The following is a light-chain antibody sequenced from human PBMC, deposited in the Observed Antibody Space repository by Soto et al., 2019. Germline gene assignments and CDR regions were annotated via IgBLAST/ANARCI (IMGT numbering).Light chain of an antibody. V-gene: IGKV1-5*01. CDR2: DAS. Sequence: DIQMTQSPSTLSASVGDSVSLTCRASQSITRLLAWYQQKPGKAPNLLIYDASTLQSGVPSRFSGSGFGTEFTLTIISLQPDDFAIYYCQYYNDYPITFGQGARLEIK. CDR3: QYYNDYPIT. CDR1: QSITRL. J-gene: IGKJ5*01.